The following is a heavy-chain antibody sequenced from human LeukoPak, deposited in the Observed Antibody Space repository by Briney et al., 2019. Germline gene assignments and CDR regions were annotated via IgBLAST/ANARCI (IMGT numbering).Heavy chain of an antibody. V-gene: IGHV4-39*01. J-gene: IGHJ3*02. CDR2: IYYSGST. Sequence: PSETLSLTCTVSGGSISSSSYYWGWIRQPPGKGREWIGSIYYSGSTSYTPSLKSRVTISVDTSKNQFSLKLSSVTAADTAVYYCARVRDEDAFDIWGQGTMVTVSS. D-gene: IGHD4/OR15-4a*01. CDR1: GGSISSSSYY. CDR3: ARVRDEDAFDI.